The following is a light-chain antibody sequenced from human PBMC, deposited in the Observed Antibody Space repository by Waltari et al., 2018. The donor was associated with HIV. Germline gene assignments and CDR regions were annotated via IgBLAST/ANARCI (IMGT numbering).Light chain of an antibody. CDR3: QAWDNSTAYV. CDR2: QDS. Sequence: SNDLTQPPSVSVSSGQTATITCSHNKVGAKYTYWYQQTPGQSPVLFIYQDSKRPSGIPERFSGANSGNTATLNSAGTQTVDEADYYCQAWDNSTAYVFGTGTKVTVL. J-gene: IGLJ1*01. V-gene: IGLV3-1*01. CDR1: KVGAKY.